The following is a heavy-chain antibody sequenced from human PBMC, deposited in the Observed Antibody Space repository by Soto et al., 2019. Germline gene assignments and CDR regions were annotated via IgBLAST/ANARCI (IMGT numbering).Heavy chain of an antibody. J-gene: IGHJ6*02. V-gene: IGHV6-1*01. CDR1: GSGFSRNSAA. Sequence: SQTLSLTGSSSGSGFSRNSAAWNWIRQSPSRGLEWLGRTYYRSKWYNDYAVSVKSRITINPDTSKNQFSLQLNSVTPEDTAVYYCARGPYDFWSEYYYGMDVWGQGTTVTVSS. CDR3: ARGPYDFWSEYYYGMDV. D-gene: IGHD3-3*01. CDR2: TYYRSKWYN.